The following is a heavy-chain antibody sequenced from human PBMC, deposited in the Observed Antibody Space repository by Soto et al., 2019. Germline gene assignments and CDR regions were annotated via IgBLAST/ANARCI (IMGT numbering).Heavy chain of an antibody. CDR3: ARLNSFIVPLDYYFDY. D-gene: IGHD1-1*01. V-gene: IGHV5-51*01. J-gene: IGHJ4*02. CDR1: GYSFTSYW. CDR2: IYPGDSDT. Sequence: GESLKISCKGSGYSFTSYWIGWVRQMPGKGLEWMGIIYPGDSDTRYSPSFQGQVTISADKSISTAYLQWSSLKASDTAMYYCARLNSFIVPLDYYFDYWGQGTLVTVSS.